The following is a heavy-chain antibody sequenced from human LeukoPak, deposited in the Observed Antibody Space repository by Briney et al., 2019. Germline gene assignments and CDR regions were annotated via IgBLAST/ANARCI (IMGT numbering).Heavy chain of an antibody. CDR2: IDWDDDK. D-gene: IGHD3-22*01. CDR3: ARTTYYYDSSGYYSKPFDY. V-gene: IGHV2-70*11. Sequence: SGPALVKPTQTLTLTCTFSGFSLSTRGMCVSWIRQPPGKALEWLSRIDWDDDKYYSTSLKTWLTISKDTSKNQVVLTMTNMDPVDTATYYCARTTYYYDSSGYYSKPFDYWGQGTLVTVSS. J-gene: IGHJ4*02. CDR1: GFSLSTRGMC.